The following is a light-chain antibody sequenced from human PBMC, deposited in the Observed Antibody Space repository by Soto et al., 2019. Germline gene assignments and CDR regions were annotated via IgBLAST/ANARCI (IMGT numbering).Light chain of an antibody. J-gene: IGKJ4*01. Sequence: EIVMTQSPATLSVSPGERFTLSCRASQSVRSNLAWYQQKPGQAPRLLIYEASTRATGVPARFSGSGSGTEFTHTISSLQSEDCAIYYCQQYHTWPITFGGGTKVDIK. V-gene: IGKV3-15*01. CDR3: QQYHTWPIT. CDR2: EAS. CDR1: QSVRSN.